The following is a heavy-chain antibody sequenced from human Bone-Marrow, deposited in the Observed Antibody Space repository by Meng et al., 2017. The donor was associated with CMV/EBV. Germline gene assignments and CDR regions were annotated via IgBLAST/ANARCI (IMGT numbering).Heavy chain of an antibody. D-gene: IGHD2-2*01. J-gene: IGHJ5*02. CDR1: GGSFSGYY. CDR3: ASRYCTSTSCLFLVDP. CDR2: INHSGST. Sequence: SETLSLTFAVYGGSFSGYYWSWIRQPPGKGLEWIGEINHSGSTNYNPSLKSRVTISVDTSKNQFSLKLSSVTASDTAVYYCASRYCTSTSCLFLVDPWVQGTLVTVSS. V-gene: IGHV4-34*01.